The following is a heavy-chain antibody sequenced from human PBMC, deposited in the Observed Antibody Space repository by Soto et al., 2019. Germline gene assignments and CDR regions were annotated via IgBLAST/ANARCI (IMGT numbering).Heavy chain of an antibody. CDR3: ASDSHCDGGNCPMGGFDM. J-gene: IGHJ3*02. CDR2: IYPGNSNT. CDR1: GYTFANYW. D-gene: IGHD2-15*01. V-gene: IGHV5-51*01. Sequence: GESLKISCESSGYTFANYWIGWLRQMPGKGLEWVGIIYPGNSNTMYSPSFQGQVTISADTALSTTYLQWDTLKPSDTAIYFCASDSHCDGGNCPMGGFDMWGQGTMVTVSS.